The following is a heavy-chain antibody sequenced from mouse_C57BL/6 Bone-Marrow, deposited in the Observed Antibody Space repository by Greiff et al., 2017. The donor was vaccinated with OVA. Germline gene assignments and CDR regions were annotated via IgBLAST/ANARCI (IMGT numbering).Heavy chain of an antibody. J-gene: IGHJ3*01. CDR3: TTYYDGYYVGFAY. V-gene: IGHV14-4*01. CDR2: IDPENGDT. Sequence: EVKVVESGAELVRPGASVKLSCTASGFNIKDDYMHWVKQRPEQGLEWIGWIDPENGDTEYASKFQGKATITADTSSNTAYLQLSSLTSEDTAVYYCTTYYDGYYVGFAYWGQGTLVTVSA. CDR1: GFNIKDDY. D-gene: IGHD2-3*01.